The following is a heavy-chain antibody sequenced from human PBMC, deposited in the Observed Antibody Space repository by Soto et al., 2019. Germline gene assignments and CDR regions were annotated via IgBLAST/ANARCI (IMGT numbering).Heavy chain of an antibody. J-gene: IGHJ4*02. CDR1: GGSISSYY. CDR2: TDYTDNT. D-gene: IGHD3-10*01. CDR3: ARFLGSGNRYLDH. Sequence: SETLCLTCTVAGGSISSYYGSWIRQPPGQGLEWLAYTDYTDNTNYNPSLKSRLTISMDTSKSQFSLKLRSVTAADTAVYYCARFLGSGNRYLDHWGPGALVTVSS. V-gene: IGHV4-59*08.